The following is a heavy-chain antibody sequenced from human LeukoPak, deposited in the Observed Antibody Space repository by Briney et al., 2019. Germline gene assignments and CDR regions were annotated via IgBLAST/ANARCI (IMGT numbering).Heavy chain of an antibody. Sequence: SETLSLTCTVSGGSISSSSYYWGWIRQPPGKGLEWIGSIYYSGSTYYNPSLKSRVTISVDTSKNQFSLKLSSVTAADTAVYYCARGLTEDAFDIWGQGTMVTVSS. V-gene: IGHV4-39*07. J-gene: IGHJ3*02. CDR2: IYYSGST. CDR3: ARGLTEDAFDI. CDR1: GGSISSSSYY. D-gene: IGHD4/OR15-4a*01.